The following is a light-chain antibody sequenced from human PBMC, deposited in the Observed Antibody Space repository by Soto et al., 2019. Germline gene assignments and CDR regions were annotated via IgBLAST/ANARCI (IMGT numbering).Light chain of an antibody. CDR3: QQLNSYPLT. CDR1: QGISSY. Sequence: DIQLTQSPSFLSASVGDRVTITCRASQGISSYLAWYQQKPGKAPKLLIYAASTLQSGVPSRFSGSGSGTDFTLTISSLQTEDFATYYGQQLNSYPLTFGPGTKVDIK. V-gene: IGKV1-9*01. CDR2: AAS. J-gene: IGKJ3*01.